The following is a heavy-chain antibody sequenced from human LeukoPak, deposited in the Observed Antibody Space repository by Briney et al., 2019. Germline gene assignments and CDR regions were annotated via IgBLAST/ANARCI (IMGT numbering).Heavy chain of an antibody. Sequence: PGGSLRLSCAASGFTFSSYSMNWVRQAPGKGLEWVSSISSISRYIYYADSVKGRFTISRDNAKNSLYLQMNSLRAEDTAVYYCASLGSHHCTSTTCYDYWGQGTLVTVSS. V-gene: IGHV3-21*01. CDR2: ISSISRYI. J-gene: IGHJ4*02. CDR3: ASLGSHHCTSTTCYDY. D-gene: IGHD2-2*01. CDR1: GFTFSSYS.